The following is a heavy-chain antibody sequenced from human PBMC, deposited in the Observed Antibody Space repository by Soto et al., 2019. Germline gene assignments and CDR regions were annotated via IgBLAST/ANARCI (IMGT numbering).Heavy chain of an antibody. CDR2: ISGSGGSA. Sequence: PGGALRLSCAASGFTFSSYAMSWVRQAPGKGLEWVSAISGSGGSAYYADSVKGRFTISRDNSKNTLYLQMNSLKAEDTAVYYCAKGLQQLVPHDYWGQGTQVTSPQ. CDR1: GFTFSSYA. CDR3: AKGLQQLVPHDY. V-gene: IGHV3-23*01. D-gene: IGHD6-13*01. J-gene: IGHJ4*02.